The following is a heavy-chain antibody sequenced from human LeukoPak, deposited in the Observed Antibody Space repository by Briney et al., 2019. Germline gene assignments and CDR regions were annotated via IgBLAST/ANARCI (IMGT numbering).Heavy chain of an antibody. CDR3: ARDPYRDAPDYFDY. CDR2: IVGSGGST. CDR1: GFTFSSYA. D-gene: IGHD1-14*01. V-gene: IGHV3-23*01. J-gene: IGHJ4*02. Sequence: GGSLRLSCAASGFTFSSYAMSWVRQAPGKGLEWVSAIVGSGGSTYYADSVKGRFTISRDSSKNTLYLQMNSLRPEDTAVYYCARDPYRDAPDYFDYWGQGTLVTVSS.